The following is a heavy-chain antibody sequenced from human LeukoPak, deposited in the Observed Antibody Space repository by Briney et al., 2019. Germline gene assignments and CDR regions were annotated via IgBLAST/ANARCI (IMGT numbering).Heavy chain of an antibody. CDR1: GFTFSSYG. J-gene: IGHJ4*02. CDR3: AKDLRLVGATYLDY. V-gene: IGHV3-30*18. D-gene: IGHD1-26*01. CDR2: ISYDGSNK. Sequence: GRSLRLSCAASGFTFSSYGMHWVRQAPGKGLEWVAVISYDGSNKYYADSVKGRFTISRDNSKNTLYLQMNSLRAEDTAVYYCAKDLRLVGATYLDYWGQGTLVTVSS.